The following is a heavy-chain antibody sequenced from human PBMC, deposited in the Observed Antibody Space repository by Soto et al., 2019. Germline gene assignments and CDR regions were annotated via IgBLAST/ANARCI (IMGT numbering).Heavy chain of an antibody. V-gene: IGHV4-4*07. CDR3: TRATSETTATFY. J-gene: IGHJ4*02. Sequence: PSETLSLTCTVSGGSISNDRWSWVRQPAGKGLEWIGRIFASGRTNYNPSLQSRVTMSVDTSKNQFSLTMTSLAAADTAVYYCTRATSETTATFYWGQGIPVTVSS. CDR1: GGSISNDR. D-gene: IGHD4-17*01. CDR2: IFASGRT.